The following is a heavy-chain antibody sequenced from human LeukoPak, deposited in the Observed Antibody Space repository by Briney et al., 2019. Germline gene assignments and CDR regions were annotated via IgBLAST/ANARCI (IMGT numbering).Heavy chain of an antibody. J-gene: IGHJ4*02. D-gene: IGHD1/OR15-1a*01. CDR1: GYTFTTHD. CDR3: ARVGTGTRSFDL. V-gene: IGHV1-18*01. Sequence: ASVKVSCKSSGYTFTTHDINWVRPAPGQGLEWMGRISAYNGYTNYGRRFQGRLTMTTDTSTNTAYMELRSLRSDDTAVYYCARVGTGTRSFDLWGQGTLVTVSS. CDR2: ISAYNGYT.